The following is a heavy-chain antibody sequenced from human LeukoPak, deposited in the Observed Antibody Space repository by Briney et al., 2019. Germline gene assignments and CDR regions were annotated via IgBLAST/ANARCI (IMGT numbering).Heavy chain of an antibody. Sequence: GVSLRLSCVASGFTFSSYNMHWVRQDPGKGLEWVAVISYDGSNKYYADSVKGRSTISRDNSKNTLYLQVNSLRPEDTAVYYCGRDTVGYGGAFDIWGQATMVTVSS. V-gene: IGHV3-30-3*01. CDR3: GRDTVGYGGAFDI. J-gene: IGHJ3*02. CDR1: GFTFSSYN. D-gene: IGHD5-18*01. CDR2: ISYDGSNK.